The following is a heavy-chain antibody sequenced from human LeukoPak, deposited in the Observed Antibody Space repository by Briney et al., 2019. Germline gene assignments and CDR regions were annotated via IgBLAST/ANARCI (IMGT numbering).Heavy chain of an antibody. V-gene: IGHV1-18*01. D-gene: IGHD6-19*01. J-gene: IGHJ5*02. CDR1: GYTFTNYG. CDR3: TRGGSSGPEGWFDP. CDR2: ISPYNGNT. Sequence: ASVKVSCKASGYTFTNYGITWVRQAPGQGLEWMGWISPYNGNTRYAQKVQGRVTMTTDTSTSTAYMELRSLRSDHTAVYYCTRGGSSGPEGWFDPWAQGTLVTVSS.